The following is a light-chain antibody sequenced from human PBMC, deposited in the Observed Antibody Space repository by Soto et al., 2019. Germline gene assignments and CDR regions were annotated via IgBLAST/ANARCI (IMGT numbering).Light chain of an antibody. J-gene: IGKJ1*01. CDR2: DTS. V-gene: IGKV1-39*01. CDR3: QHRGV. Sequence: DIQMTQSPSSLSASVGDRVTITCRASQSITAYLNWYQHKPGKAPTLLIYDTSILYSGVPSRFSGSRSDPYFTLVINNLQPEDFASYYCQHRGVFGQGNKVYI. CDR1: QSITAY.